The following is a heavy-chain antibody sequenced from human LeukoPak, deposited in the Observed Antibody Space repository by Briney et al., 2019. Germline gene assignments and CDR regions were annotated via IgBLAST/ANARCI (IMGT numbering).Heavy chain of an antibody. J-gene: IGHJ4*02. V-gene: IGHV1-69*05. D-gene: IGHD1-26*01. Sequence: SVKVSCKASGGTFSSYAISWVRQAPGQGLEWMGGIIPIFGTANYAQKFQGRVTITTDESTSTAYMELSSLRSEDTAVYYCATDYAGGEEGATPFDYWGQGTLVTVSS. CDR2: IIPIFGTA. CDR1: GGTFSSYA. CDR3: ATDYAGGEEGATPFDY.